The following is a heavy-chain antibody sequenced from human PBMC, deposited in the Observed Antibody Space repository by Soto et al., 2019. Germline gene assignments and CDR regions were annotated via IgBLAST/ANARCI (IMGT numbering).Heavy chain of an antibody. D-gene: IGHD6-13*01. CDR1: GGTFSNHA. V-gene: IGHV1-69*12. CDR3: AREVAADGTFREDVFDI. CDR2: IIPIFGTT. J-gene: IGHJ3*02. Sequence: QVDLVQSGAEVKKPGSSVKVSCKASGGTFSNHAINWVRQAPGQGLEWMGRIIPIFGTTNYAQKFQGRVTFTADEPTVTAYMELSSLKHDDTAIYYCAREVAADGTFREDVFDIWGQGTLVTVSS.